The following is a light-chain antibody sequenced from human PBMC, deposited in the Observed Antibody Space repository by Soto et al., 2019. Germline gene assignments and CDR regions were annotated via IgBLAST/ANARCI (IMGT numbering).Light chain of an antibody. V-gene: IGKV3-20*01. Sequence: EIGVTQSQGTLPLSPGERATLSCRASQSVSSSYLAWYPQKPGQARRLLIYGAFSRSTGIPDRFSGSGSGTDFTITISRLEPKEYAVYCCQRYGRSLYTFGHGTKLEIK. CDR2: GAF. CDR3: QRYGRSLYT. J-gene: IGKJ2*01. CDR1: QSVSSSY.